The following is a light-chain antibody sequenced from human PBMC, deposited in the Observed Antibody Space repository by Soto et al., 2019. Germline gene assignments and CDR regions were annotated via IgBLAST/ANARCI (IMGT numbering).Light chain of an antibody. Sequence: EIVLTQSPATLSLSPGDRATLSCRASQSVNSYLAWYQQKPGQAPKLLIYDASNMATGIPARFSGSGSGTDFTLTISSLEPEDFAVYYCQQRSNWPSTFGGGTKVEIK. CDR2: DAS. CDR3: QQRSNWPST. J-gene: IGKJ4*01. V-gene: IGKV3-11*01. CDR1: QSVNSY.